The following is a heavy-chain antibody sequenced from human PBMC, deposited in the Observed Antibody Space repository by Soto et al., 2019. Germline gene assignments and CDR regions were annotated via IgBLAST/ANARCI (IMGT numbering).Heavy chain of an antibody. J-gene: IGHJ4*02. D-gene: IGHD3-10*02. V-gene: IGHV1-69*13. CDR2: IIPIFDTA. CDR3: ARDDLFGVSTHSSSGDY. CDR1: GGTFRNYA. Sequence: ASVKVSCKASGGTFRNYALSWVRQAPGQGLEWMGGIIPIFDTANYAQKFQGRVTITADETTSTAHMELSSLRSEDTAVYYCARDDLFGVSTHSSSGDYWGQGTLVTVSS.